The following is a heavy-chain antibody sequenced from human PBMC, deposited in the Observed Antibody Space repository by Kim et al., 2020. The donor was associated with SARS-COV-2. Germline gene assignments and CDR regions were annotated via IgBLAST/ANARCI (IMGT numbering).Heavy chain of an antibody. D-gene: IGHD3-10*01. CDR2: K. V-gene: IGHV3-30*02. Sequence: KYYADSVKGRFTISRDNSKNTLYLQMNSLRAEDTAVYYCYYYGSGSSFDYWGQGTLVTVSS. CDR3: YYYGSGSSFDY. J-gene: IGHJ4*02.